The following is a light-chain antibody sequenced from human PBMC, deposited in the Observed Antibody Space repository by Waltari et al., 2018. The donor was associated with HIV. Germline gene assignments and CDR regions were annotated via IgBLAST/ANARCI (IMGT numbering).Light chain of an antibody. CDR2: LNRDGRH. V-gene: IGLV4-69*01. Sequence: QVVLTQPPSASASLGASVKPTRTLSSGHINYVIAWHQQQPKKGPRFLMKLNRDGRHSKGDGIPDRFSGSSSGAERYLTISSLQSEDEGDYFCQTWGTGIQVFGGGTRLTVL. CDR3: QTWGTGIQV. J-gene: IGLJ2*01. CDR1: SGHINYV.